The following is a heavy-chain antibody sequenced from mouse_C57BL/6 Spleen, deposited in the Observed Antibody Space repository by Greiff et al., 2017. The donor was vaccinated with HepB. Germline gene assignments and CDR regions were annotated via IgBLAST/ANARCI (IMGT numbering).Heavy chain of an antibody. J-gene: IGHJ2*01. D-gene: IGHD2-1*01. V-gene: IGHV1-72*01. CDR3: ATVYDGTPAYYFDY. CDR2: IDPNSGGT. CDR1: GYTFTSYW. Sequence: QVQLQQPGAELVKPGASVKLSCKASGYTFTSYWMHWVKQRPGRGLEWIGRIDPNSGGTKYNEKFKSKATLTVDKPSRTAYMQLSRLTSEDSAVYYCATVYDGTPAYYFDYWGQGTTLTVSS.